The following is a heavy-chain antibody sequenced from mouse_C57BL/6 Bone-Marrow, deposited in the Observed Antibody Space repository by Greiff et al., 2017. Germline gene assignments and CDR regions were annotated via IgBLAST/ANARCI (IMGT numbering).Heavy chain of an antibody. Sequence: QVQLQQSGAELMKPGASVKLSCKATGYTFTGYWIEWVKQRPGHGLEWIGEILPGSGSTNYNEKFKGKATFTADTSSNTAYMQLSSLTTEDSAIYYCARKITTVVATEYFDVWGTGTTVTVSS. J-gene: IGHJ1*03. D-gene: IGHD1-1*01. CDR3: ARKITTVVATEYFDV. CDR1: GYTFTGYW. V-gene: IGHV1-9*01. CDR2: ILPGSGST.